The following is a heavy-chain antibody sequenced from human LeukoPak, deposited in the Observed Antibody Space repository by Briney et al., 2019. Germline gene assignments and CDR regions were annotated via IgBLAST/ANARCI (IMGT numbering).Heavy chain of an antibody. J-gene: IGHJ5*01. Sequence: GESLKISCEPSGYKFTTYWISWVRQMPGKGLEWVGVIYPGDSDTRYSPSFQGHVTISADTSFSTAYLQWVSLSTSDSAVYYCARSTDYYRHNWFDSWGQGTLVTVSS. CDR1: GYKFTTYW. D-gene: IGHD1-26*01. V-gene: IGHV5-51*01. CDR3: ARSTDYYRHNWFDS. CDR2: IYPGDSDT.